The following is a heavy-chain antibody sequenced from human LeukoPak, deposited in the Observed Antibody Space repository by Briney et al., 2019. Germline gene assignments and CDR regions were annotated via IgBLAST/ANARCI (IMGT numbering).Heavy chain of an antibody. V-gene: IGHV4-59*01. CDR2: IHYSGST. J-gene: IGHJ4*02. Sequence: SETLSLTCTVSGGSISSYYWNWIRQPPQEGLEWLGYIHYSGSTKYNPSLERRVTISLDTAKNQLSLRLSSLTAADTAVYYCARGEGQAVSAFDYWGQGMLVTVSS. CDR3: ARGEGQAVSAFDY. CDR1: GGSISSYY. D-gene: IGHD2-21*02.